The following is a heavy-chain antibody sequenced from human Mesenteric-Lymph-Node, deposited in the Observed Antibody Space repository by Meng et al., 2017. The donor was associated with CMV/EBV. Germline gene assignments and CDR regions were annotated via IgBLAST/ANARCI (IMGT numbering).Heavy chain of an antibody. V-gene: IGHV1-2*02. CDR2: INPDSGGT. CDR1: GYIFTGYY. J-gene: IGHJ4*02. Sequence: ASVKVSCKASGYIFTGYYMHWVRQAPGQGLEYMGWINPDSGGTNSAQKFQGRVIMTRDTSISTAYMELSSLTSDDTALYYCARDLYWQQLATGGYWGQGSLVTVSS. CDR3: ARDLYWQQLATGGY. D-gene: IGHD6-13*01.